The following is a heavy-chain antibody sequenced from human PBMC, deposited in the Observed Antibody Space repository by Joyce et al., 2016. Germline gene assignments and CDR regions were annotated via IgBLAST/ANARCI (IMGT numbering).Heavy chain of an antibody. V-gene: IGHV4-34*01. J-gene: IGHJ4*02. CDR1: GGPFRGFF. CDR3: ARSQWLAPLMY. CDR2: INNSGVT. Sequence: QVQLQQWGAGLLKPSETLSLTCAVSGGPFRGFFWTWVRQPPGKGLEWIGDINNSGVTNYNQSLKTRVTFSVDTSKNQFSLKLTSLSAADTAVYYCARSQWLAPLMYWGQGTPVTVSS. D-gene: IGHD6-19*01.